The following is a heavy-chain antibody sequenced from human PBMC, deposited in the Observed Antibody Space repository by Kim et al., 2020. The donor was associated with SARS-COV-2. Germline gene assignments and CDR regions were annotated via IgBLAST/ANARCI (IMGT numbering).Heavy chain of an antibody. V-gene: IGHV1-2*06. CDR2: INPNSGGT. Sequence: ASVKVSCKASGYTFTGYYMHWVRQAPGQGLEWMGRINPNSGGTNYAQKFQGRVTMTRDTSISTAYMELSRLRSDDTAVYYCASANLPDLAAAGTGGAFDIWGQGTMVTVSS. CDR3: ASANLPDLAAAGTGGAFDI. J-gene: IGHJ3*02. CDR1: GYTFTGYY. D-gene: IGHD6-13*01.